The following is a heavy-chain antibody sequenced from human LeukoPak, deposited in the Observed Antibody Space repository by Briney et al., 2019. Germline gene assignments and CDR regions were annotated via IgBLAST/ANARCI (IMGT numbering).Heavy chain of an antibody. CDR2: IYYSGNT. CDR3: ARVSSTSWYGIDF. CDR1: GGSISSYY. V-gene: IGHV4-59*12. Sequence: NTSETLSLTCTVSGGSISSYYWSWIRQPPGKGLEWIGYIYYSGNTYYNPSLDSRVTMSVDTSKNEFSLILRSVTAADTAVYYCARVSSTSWYGIDFWGQGILVTVS. D-gene: IGHD6-13*01. J-gene: IGHJ4*02.